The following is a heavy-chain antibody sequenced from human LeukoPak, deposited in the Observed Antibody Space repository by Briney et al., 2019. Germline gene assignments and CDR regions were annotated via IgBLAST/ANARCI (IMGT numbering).Heavy chain of an antibody. Sequence: GGSLRLSCAASGFTFNSYTMSWVRQAPGKGLEWVSAISGSGGSTYYADSVKGRFTNSRDNSKNTLYLQMNSLRAEDTAVYYCAKEDRITMIAVVYFDYWGQGTLVTVSS. CDR2: ISGSGGST. D-gene: IGHD3-22*01. CDR3: AKEDRITMIAVVYFDY. J-gene: IGHJ4*02. CDR1: GFTFNSYT. V-gene: IGHV3-23*01.